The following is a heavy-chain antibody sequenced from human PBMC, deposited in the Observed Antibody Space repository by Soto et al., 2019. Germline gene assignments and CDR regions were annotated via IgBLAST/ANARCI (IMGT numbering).Heavy chain of an antibody. CDR2: IYYSGST. CDR1: GGSVSSGSYY. D-gene: IGHD3-3*01. J-gene: IGHJ4*02. V-gene: IGHV4-61*01. CDR3: ARGVLITIFGVVIIDYFDY. Sequence: QVQLQESGPGLVKPSETLSLTCTVSGGSVSSGSYYWSWIRQPPGKGLEWIGYIYYSGSTNYNPSLQSRVTISVDTSKNQFSLKLSSVTAADTAVYYCARGVLITIFGVVIIDYFDYWGQGTLVTVSS.